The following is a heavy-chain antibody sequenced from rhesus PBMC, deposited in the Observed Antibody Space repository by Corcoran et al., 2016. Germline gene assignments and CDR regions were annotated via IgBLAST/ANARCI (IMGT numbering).Heavy chain of an antibody. D-gene: IGHD2-21*01. CDR1: GDSISSDY. Sequence: QVQLQESGPGLVKPSETLSLTCVVSGDSISSDYWGWVRQSPGKGVEWIGYIYGVSGSTNYNPSRKSRFTISTDTSKNQFSLKLTSVAAADTAIYYCAKYCSGTGCGYFEFWGQGALVTVSS. J-gene: IGHJ1*01. V-gene: IGHV4S7*01. CDR3: AKYCSGTGCGYFEF. CDR2: IYGVSGST.